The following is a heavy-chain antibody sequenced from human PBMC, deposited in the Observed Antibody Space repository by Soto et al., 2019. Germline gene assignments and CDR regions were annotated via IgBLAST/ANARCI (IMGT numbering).Heavy chain of an antibody. CDR2: ISAYNGNT. J-gene: IGHJ5*02. V-gene: IGHV1-18*01. Sequence: ASVKFSCKASGYTFTSYGISWVRQAPGQGLEWMGWISAYNGNTNYAQKLQGRVTMTTDTSTSTAYMELRSLRSDDTAVYYCARAITGIVVVVTDPNWFDPWGQGTLVTVSS. CDR3: ARAITGIVVVVTDPNWFDP. D-gene: IGHD2-15*01. CDR1: GYTFTSYG.